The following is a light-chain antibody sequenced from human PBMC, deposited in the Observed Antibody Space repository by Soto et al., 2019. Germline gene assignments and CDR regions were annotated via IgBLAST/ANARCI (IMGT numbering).Light chain of an antibody. J-gene: IGKJ5*01. CDR1: QSVSRNY. Sequence: EVVLTQSPGALSVSPGERATLSCGASQSVSRNYLAWYQHKPGQAPRLLIYYASSRATGIPDRFSGSGSGTHFTLTVSRVEPEDSAVYYCQQYGSSITFGQGTRLEIK. V-gene: IGKV3-20*01. CDR3: QQYGSSIT. CDR2: YAS.